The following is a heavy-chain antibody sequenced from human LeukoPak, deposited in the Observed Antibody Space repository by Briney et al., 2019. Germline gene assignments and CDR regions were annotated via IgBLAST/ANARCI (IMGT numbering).Heavy chain of an antibody. CDR2: LKSKARGGTA. Sequence: PGGSLRLSCAASGFTFSNAWMNWVRQAPGKGLEWVGRLKSKARGGTAEYAAPVKGRFTISRDDSKSTLYMQMNSLKTEDTAVYYCTTDSWFGELWIGGDYWGQGTLVTVSA. V-gene: IGHV3-15*01. CDR3: TTDSWFGELWIGGDY. D-gene: IGHD3-10*01. J-gene: IGHJ4*02. CDR1: GFTFSNAW.